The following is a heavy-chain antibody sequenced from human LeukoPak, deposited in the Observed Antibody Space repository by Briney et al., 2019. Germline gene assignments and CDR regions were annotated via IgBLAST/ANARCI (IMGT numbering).Heavy chain of an antibody. J-gene: IGHJ6*03. D-gene: IGHD3-16*02. CDR3: ARDREYYDYVWGSYRLSVYMDV. CDR2: IKQDGSEK. V-gene: IGHV3-7*01. CDR1: GFTFSSYW. Sequence: GGSLRLSCAASGFTFSSYWMSWVRQAPGKGLEWVANIKQDGSEKYYVDSVKGRFTISRDNAKNSLYLQMNSLRAEDTAVYYCARDREYYDYVWGSYRLSVYMDVWGKGTTVTISS.